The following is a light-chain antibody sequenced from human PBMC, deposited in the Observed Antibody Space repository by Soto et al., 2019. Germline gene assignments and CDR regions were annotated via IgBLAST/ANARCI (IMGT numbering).Light chain of an antibody. Sequence: DIQMTQSPSSLSASVGDRVTITCRASQSISRHLNWYQQKPGRAPHLLIYAASSLQSGVPSRLSGSGYWTAFNLTVSSLQPEDVATYYCQQSYSRPPLYPFGPGTKVD. CDR1: QSISRH. CDR3: QQSYSRPPLYP. CDR2: AAS. J-gene: IGKJ3*01. V-gene: IGKV1-39*01.